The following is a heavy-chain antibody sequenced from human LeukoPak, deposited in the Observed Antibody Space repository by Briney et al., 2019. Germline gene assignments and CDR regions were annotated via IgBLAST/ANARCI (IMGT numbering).Heavy chain of an antibody. CDR3: AKGDTAMVLDAFYL. V-gene: IGHV3-33*03. CDR2: IWSDGSNK. D-gene: IGHD5-18*01. Sequence: GGSLRLSCAASGFTFSSYAMHWVRQAPGKGLEWVAVIWSDGSNKYYADCVKGRFTISRENYKNTLYLQMNSLRAEDTAVYYCAKGDTAMVLDAFYLWGQGTMVTVSS. CDR1: GFTFSSYA. J-gene: IGHJ3*01.